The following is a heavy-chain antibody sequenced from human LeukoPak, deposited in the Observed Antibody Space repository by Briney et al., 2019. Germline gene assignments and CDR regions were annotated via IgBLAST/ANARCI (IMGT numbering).Heavy chain of an antibody. CDR3: AKDLSRDYGGSFDY. CDR2: IRYDGSNK. V-gene: IGHV3-30*02. D-gene: IGHD4-23*01. J-gene: IGHJ4*02. Sequence: PGGSLRLSCAASGFTFSSYGMHWVRQAPGKGLEWVAFIRYDGSNKYYADSVKGRFTISRDNSKNTLYLQMNSLRAEDTAVYYCAKDLSRDYGGSFDYWGQGTLVTVSS. CDR1: GFTFSSYG.